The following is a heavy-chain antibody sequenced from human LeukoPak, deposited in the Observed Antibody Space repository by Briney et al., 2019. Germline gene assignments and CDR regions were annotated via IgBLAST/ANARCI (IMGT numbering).Heavy chain of an antibody. V-gene: IGHV1-46*01. J-gene: IGHJ4*02. Sequence: GASVKVSCKASGYTFTSYYMHWVRQAPGQGLEWMGLINPNFGSTSYAQKFQGRVTMTRDMSTSTVYMGLSSLRSEDTAVYYCARDLRGTSHRFDYWGQGALVTVSS. CDR2: INPNFGST. CDR3: ARDLRGTSHRFDY. D-gene: IGHD2-2*01. CDR1: GYTFTSYY.